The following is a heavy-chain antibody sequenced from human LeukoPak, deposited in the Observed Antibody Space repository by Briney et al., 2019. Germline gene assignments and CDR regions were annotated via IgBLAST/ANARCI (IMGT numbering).Heavy chain of an antibody. V-gene: IGHV1-18*01. CDR1: VYAFTNHG. D-gene: IGHD1-1*01. Sequence: ASVKVSCKPFVYAFTNHGLTWVRQAPGQGLEWMGWISTYDGKTDYAQNFQGRVTMTIDASTSTAYMEVRRLTSDATAVYYGARVSAAWRYFYMDVWAKGTTVTVSS. CDR2: ISTYDGKT. J-gene: IGHJ6*03. CDR3: ARVSAAWRYFYMDV.